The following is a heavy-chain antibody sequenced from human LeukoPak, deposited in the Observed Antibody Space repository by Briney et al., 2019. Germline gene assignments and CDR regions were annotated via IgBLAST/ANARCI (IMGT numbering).Heavy chain of an antibody. Sequence: PGGSLRLSCAASGFTFSSYGMHWVRQAPGKGLEWVAVISYDGSNKYYADSVKGRFTISRDNSKNTLYLQMNSLRAEDTAVYYCAKDRGSGLDYWGQGTLVTVSS. V-gene: IGHV3-30*18. CDR2: ISYDGSNK. CDR3: AKDRGSGLDY. J-gene: IGHJ4*02. D-gene: IGHD2-15*01. CDR1: GFTFSSYG.